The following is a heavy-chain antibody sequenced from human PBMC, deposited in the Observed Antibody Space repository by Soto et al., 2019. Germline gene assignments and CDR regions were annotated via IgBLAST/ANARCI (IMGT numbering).Heavy chain of an antibody. CDR3: TPTYSSGSHPFDY. D-gene: IGHD6-19*01. Sequence: EVQLVESGGGLVQPGGSLKLSCAASGFTFSGSAMHWVRQASGKGLEWVGRIRSKTNNYATTYAASVKGRFTISRDDSKNTAYLQMNSLKTEDTAVYYCTPTYSSGSHPFDYWGQGTLVTVTS. CDR1: GFTFSGSA. V-gene: IGHV3-73*02. CDR2: IRSKTNNYAT. J-gene: IGHJ4*02.